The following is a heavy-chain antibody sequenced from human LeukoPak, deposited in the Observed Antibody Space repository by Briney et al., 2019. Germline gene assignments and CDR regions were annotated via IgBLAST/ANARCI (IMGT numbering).Heavy chain of an antibody. CDR3: ARDLGGYYYGSGALNFDY. Sequence: GGSLRLSCAASGFTFSNYAMDWVRQAPGKGLESIASISYGGDRTYYADSVEGRFTISRDNSRNTMYLQMNSLRAEDTAVYYCARDLGGYYYGSGALNFDYWGQGTLVTVSS. J-gene: IGHJ4*02. CDR2: ISYGGDRT. V-gene: IGHV3-23*01. D-gene: IGHD3-10*01. CDR1: GFTFSNYA.